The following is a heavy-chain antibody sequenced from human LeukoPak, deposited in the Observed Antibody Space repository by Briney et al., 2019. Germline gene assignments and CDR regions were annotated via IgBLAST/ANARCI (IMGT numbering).Heavy chain of an antibody. CDR1: GFTFSSYG. CDR3: AKSLYLNWSGYYLYYYGMDV. D-gene: IGHD3-3*01. Sequence: GGSLRLSCAASGFTFSSYGMHWVRQAPGKGLEWVAVISYDGSNKYYADSVKGRFTISRDNSKNTLYLQMNSLRAEDTAVYYCAKSLYLNWSGYYLYYYGMDVWGQGTTVTVSS. CDR2: ISYDGSNK. V-gene: IGHV3-30*18. J-gene: IGHJ6*02.